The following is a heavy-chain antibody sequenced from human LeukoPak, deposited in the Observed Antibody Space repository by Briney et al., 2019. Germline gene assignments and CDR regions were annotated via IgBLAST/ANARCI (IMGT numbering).Heavy chain of an antibody. CDR3: ARDPFPLDSSGYGLGY. Sequence: GASVKVSCKASGYTFTSYGISWVRQAPGRGLEWMGWISAYNGNTNYAQKLQGRVTMTTDTSTSTAYMELRSLRSDDTAVYYCARDPFPLDSSGYGLGYWGQGTLVTVSS. V-gene: IGHV1-18*01. CDR2: ISAYNGNT. CDR1: GYTFTSYG. J-gene: IGHJ4*02. D-gene: IGHD3-22*01.